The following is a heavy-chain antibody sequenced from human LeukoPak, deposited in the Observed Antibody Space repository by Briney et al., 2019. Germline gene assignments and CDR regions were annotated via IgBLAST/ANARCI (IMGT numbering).Heavy chain of an antibody. CDR3: ARGGRWDLFAHYYFDY. D-gene: IGHD1-26*01. CDR2: ISSSGSTR. CDR1: GLSFSSYE. Sequence: PGGSLRLSCAASGLSFSSYEMNWVRQAPGKGLEWVSYISSSGSTRYYADSVKGRFTFSRDNAKNSLYLQMNSLRAEDTAVYYCARGGRWDLFAHYYFDYWGQGTLVTVSS. J-gene: IGHJ4*02. V-gene: IGHV3-48*03.